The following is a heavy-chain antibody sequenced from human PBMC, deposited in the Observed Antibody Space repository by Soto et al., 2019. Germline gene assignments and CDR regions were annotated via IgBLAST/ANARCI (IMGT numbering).Heavy chain of an antibody. J-gene: IGHJ6*02. D-gene: IGHD3-22*01. CDR3: ARLGYYYDSSGYYGPHSYCYGMDV. CDR2: FYYSGST. CDR1: GGSISSSSYY. V-gene: IGHV4-39*01. Sequence: PSETLSLTCTVSGGSISSSSYYWGWIRQPPGKGLEWIGSFYYSGSTYYNPSLKSRVTISVDTSKNQFSLKLSSVTAADTAVYYCARLGYYYDSSGYYGPHSYCYGMDVWGQGTTVTVSS.